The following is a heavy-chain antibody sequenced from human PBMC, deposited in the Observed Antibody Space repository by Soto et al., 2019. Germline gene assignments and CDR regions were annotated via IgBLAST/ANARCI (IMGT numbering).Heavy chain of an antibody. CDR1: GGAFNGYY. J-gene: IGHJ4*02. CDR2: INHSGTV. CDR3: ARAGAALVRGSIGGFDY. D-gene: IGHD3-10*01. V-gene: IGHV4-34*01. Sequence: QVHLQQWGAGLLKPSETLSLTCAVNGGAFNGYYWTWIRQSPGKGLQWIGEINHSGTVDYNPSLKRRVTFSTGTSKKQFSLTLTSVPAADTAVYYCARAGAALVRGSIGGFDYWGQGTLVTVSS.